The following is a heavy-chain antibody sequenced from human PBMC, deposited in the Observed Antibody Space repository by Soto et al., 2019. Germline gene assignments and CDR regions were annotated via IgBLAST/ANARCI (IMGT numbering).Heavy chain of an antibody. CDR1: GFTFSSYA. V-gene: IGHV3-23*01. CDR2: ISGSGGST. Sequence: PGGSLRLSCAAFGFTFSSYAMSWVRQAPGKGLEWVSAISGSGGSTYYADSVKGRFTISRDNSKNTLYLQMNSLRAEDTAVYYCARDSSSWYTFDYWGQGTLVTVSS. CDR3: ARDSSSWYTFDY. J-gene: IGHJ4*02. D-gene: IGHD6-13*01.